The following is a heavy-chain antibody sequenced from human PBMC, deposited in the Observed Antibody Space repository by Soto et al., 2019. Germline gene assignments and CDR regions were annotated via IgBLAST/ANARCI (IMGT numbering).Heavy chain of an antibody. CDR1: GFTFSSYS. J-gene: IGHJ5*02. CDR2: ISSSSSYI. Sequence: EVQLVESGGGLVKPGGSLRLSCAASGFTFSSYSMTWVRQAPGKGMEWVSSISSSSSYIYYADSVKGRFTISRDNAKNSLYLQMNSLISEDTAVYYWARSPTPNWFDPWGQGTLVTGSS. V-gene: IGHV3-21*01. CDR3: ARSPTPNWFDP.